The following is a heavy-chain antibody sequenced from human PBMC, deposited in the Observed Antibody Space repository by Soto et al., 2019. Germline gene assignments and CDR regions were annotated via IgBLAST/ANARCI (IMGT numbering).Heavy chain of an antibody. CDR2: IYYSGST. D-gene: IGHD3-3*01. Sequence: SETLSLTCTVSGGSISSYYWSWIRQPPGKGLEWIGYIYYSGSTNYNPSLKSRVTISVDTSKNQFSLKLSSVTAADTAVYYCASGGRVHDFWSGPFNYWGQGTLVTVSS. CDR3: ASGGRVHDFWSGPFNY. V-gene: IGHV4-59*01. J-gene: IGHJ4*02. CDR1: GGSISSYY.